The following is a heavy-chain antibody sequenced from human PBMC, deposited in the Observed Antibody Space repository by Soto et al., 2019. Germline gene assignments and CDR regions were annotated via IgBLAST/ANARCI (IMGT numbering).Heavy chain of an antibody. J-gene: IGHJ5*02. CDR1: GYTLTELS. CDR2: FDPEDGET. D-gene: IGHD5-12*01. CDR3: ATVELIVATASVKNWFDP. V-gene: IGHV1-24*01. Sequence: GASVKVSCKVSGYTLTELSMHWVRQAPGKGLEWMGGFDPEDGETIYAQKFQGRVTMTEDTSTDTAYMELGSLRSEDTAVYYCATVELIVATASVKNWFDPWGQGTLVTVS.